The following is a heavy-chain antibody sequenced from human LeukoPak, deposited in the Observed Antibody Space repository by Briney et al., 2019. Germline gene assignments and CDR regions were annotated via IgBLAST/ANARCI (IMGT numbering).Heavy chain of an antibody. V-gene: IGHV3-30*18. CDR2: ISYDGSNK. Sequence: GGSLRLSCAASGFTFSSYGMPWVRQAPGKGLEWVAVISYDGSNKYYADSVKGRFTISRDNSKNTLYLQMNSLRAEDTAVYYCAKARYYDSSGYYYPPCFDYWGQGTLVTVSS. D-gene: IGHD3-22*01. CDR3: AKARYYDSSGYYYPPCFDY. CDR1: GFTFSSYG. J-gene: IGHJ4*02.